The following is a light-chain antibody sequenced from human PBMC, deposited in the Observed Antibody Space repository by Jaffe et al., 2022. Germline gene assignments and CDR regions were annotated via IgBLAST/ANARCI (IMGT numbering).Light chain of an antibody. Sequence: QSVLTQPPSVSAAPGQKVTISCSGSSSNIGSNDVSWYQQLPGTAPKLLVYDNNKRPSGIPDRLSGSKSGTSATLGITGLQTGDEADYYCGAWDSSLSAWVFGGGTKLTVL. J-gene: IGLJ3*02. V-gene: IGLV1-51*01. CDR1: SSNIGSND. CDR3: GAWDSSLSAWV. CDR2: DNN.